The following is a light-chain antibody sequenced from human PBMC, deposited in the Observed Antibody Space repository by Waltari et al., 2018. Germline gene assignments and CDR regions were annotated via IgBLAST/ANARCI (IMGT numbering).Light chain of an antibody. CDR2: KVS. CDR3: MQGTHWPPWT. V-gene: IGKV2-30*02. J-gene: IGKJ1*01. Sequence: DVVMTQSPLSLPVTLGQPASISCKSSQSLVHSDGKTYLNWFQQRPGQSPRRLIYKVSYRDSGVPDRFSGSGSGTDFTLKISRVEAEDVGVYYCMQGTHWPPWTFGQVTKVEIK. CDR1: QSLVHSDGKTY.